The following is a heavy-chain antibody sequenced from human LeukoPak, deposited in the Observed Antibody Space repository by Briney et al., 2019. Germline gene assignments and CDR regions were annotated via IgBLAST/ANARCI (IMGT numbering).Heavy chain of an antibody. Sequence: GGSLRLSCAASGFTFDDYAMHWVRQAPGKGLEWVSGISRNGGSIGYADSVKGRFTISRDNAKNSLYLQMNSLRAEDTALYYCAKDIATGNRLYYFDYWGQGTLVTVSS. D-gene: IGHD1-14*01. J-gene: IGHJ4*02. CDR1: GFTFDDYA. V-gene: IGHV3-9*01. CDR3: AKDIATGNRLYYFDY. CDR2: ISRNGGSI.